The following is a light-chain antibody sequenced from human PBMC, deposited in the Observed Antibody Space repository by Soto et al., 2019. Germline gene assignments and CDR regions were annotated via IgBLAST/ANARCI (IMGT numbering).Light chain of an antibody. J-gene: IGKJ1*01. CDR1: QSVSSSY. V-gene: IGKV3-20*01. CDR3: QQYGSSPWT. Sequence: SGLTQSPGTLPLXPGERATLSCRASQSVSSSYLAWYQQKPGQAPRLLIYGASSRATGIPDMFSGSGSGTDFTLTISRLDPEDVAVYYCQQYGSSPWTFGQGTKVDIK. CDR2: GAS.